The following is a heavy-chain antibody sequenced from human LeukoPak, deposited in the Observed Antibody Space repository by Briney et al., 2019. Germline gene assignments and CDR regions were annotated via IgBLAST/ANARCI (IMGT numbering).Heavy chain of an antibody. J-gene: IGHJ3*02. D-gene: IGHD3-9*01. CDR1: GFTFGDYA. Sequence: GGSLRLSCAAFGFTFGDYAMHWVRQAPGKGLDWVTVISSDGSNKYYADSVKGRFTISRDSSKTTPFLQMNSLRPEDTALYYCARDSSIFDVRAFDIWGRGTMVTVSS. CDR3: ARDSSIFDVRAFDI. CDR2: ISSDGSNK. V-gene: IGHV3-30-3*01.